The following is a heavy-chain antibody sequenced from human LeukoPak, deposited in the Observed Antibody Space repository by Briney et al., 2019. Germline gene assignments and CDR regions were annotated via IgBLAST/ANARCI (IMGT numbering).Heavy chain of an antibody. CDR2: IKHDGSEK. CDR3: ARDGMVRGVMVY. CDR1: GFTFSNYW. D-gene: IGHD3-10*01. J-gene: IGHJ4*02. Sequence: GGSLRLSCVVSGFTFSNYWMSWVRQGPGKGLEWVANIKHDGSEKYYVDSVKGRFTISRDNAKESLYLQMNGLRAEDTAVYYCARDGMVRGVMVYWGQGTLVTVSS. V-gene: IGHV3-7*04.